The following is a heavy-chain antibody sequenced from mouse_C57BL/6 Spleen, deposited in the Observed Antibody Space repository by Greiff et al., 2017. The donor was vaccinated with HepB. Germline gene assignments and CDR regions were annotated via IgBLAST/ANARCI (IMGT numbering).Heavy chain of an antibody. CDR3: ARYYYGSSHYAMDY. V-gene: IGHV1-82*01. CDR1: GYAFSSSW. CDR2: IYPGDGDT. J-gene: IGHJ4*01. Sequence: VQGVESGPELVKPGASLKISCKASGYAFSSSWMNWVKQRPGKGLEWIGRIYPGDGDTNYNGKFKGKATLTADKSSSTAYMQLSSLTSEDSAVYFCARYYYGSSHYAMDYWGQGTSVTVSS. D-gene: IGHD1-1*01.